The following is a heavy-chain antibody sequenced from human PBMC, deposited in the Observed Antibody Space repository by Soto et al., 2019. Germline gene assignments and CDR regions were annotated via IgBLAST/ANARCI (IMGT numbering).Heavy chain of an antibody. CDR3: ARGIWVATTADYYLDS. J-gene: IGHJ4*02. Sequence: SVKVSCKASGGTFSSYAISWVRQAPGQGLEWMGGIIPIFGTANYAQKFQGRVTITADESTSTAYMELSSLRSEDTALYYCARGIWVATTADYYLDSWGQATLVTVSS. CDR2: IIPIFGTA. D-gene: IGHD5-12*01. V-gene: IGHV1-69*13. CDR1: GGTFSSYA.